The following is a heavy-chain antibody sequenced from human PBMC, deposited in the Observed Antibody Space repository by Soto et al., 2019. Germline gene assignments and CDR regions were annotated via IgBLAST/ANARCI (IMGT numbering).Heavy chain of an antibody. V-gene: IGHV4-39*01. Sequence: QLQLQESGPGLVKPSETLSLTCTVSGGSISSSSYYWGWIRQPPGKGLEWIGSIYYSGSTYYNPSLKSRVTISVDTSKNQFSLKLSSVTAADTAVYHCARHEPSSSAPYFDIWGQGTMVTVSS. CDR3: ARHEPSSSAPYFDI. D-gene: IGHD6-13*01. CDR1: GGSISSSSYY. J-gene: IGHJ3*02. CDR2: IYYSGST.